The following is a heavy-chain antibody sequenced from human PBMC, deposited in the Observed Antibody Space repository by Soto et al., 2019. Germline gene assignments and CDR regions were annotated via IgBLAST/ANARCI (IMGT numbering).Heavy chain of an antibody. CDR3: ARAHSLRYFDY. Sequence: LSLTCAVSGGSISSGCYSWSWIRQPPGKGLEWIGYIYHSGSTYYNPSLKSRVTISVDRSKNQFSLKLSSVTAADTAVYYCARAHSLRYFDYWGQGTLVTVSS. D-gene: IGHD2-15*01. CDR1: GGSISSGCYS. CDR2: IYHSGST. V-gene: IGHV4-30-2*01. J-gene: IGHJ4*02.